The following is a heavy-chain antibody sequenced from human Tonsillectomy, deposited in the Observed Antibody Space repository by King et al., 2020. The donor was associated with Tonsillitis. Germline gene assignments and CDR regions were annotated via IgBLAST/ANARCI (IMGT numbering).Heavy chain of an antibody. CDR3: ARHVQQLIQGDAFVI. CDR2: IYPGDSDT. D-gene: IGHD6-13*01. J-gene: IGHJ3*02. V-gene: IGHV5-51*01. CDR1: GYSFTSYW. Sequence: VQLVQSGAEVKKPGESLKISCKDSGYSFTSYWIGWVRQMPGKGLEWMGIIYPGDSDTRYSPSFQGQVTISADKSISTDYLQWSSLKASDTAMYYCARHVQQLIQGDAFVIWGQGTMVTVSS.